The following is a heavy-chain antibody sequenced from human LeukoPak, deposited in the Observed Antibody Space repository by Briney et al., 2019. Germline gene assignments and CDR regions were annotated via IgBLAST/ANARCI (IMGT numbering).Heavy chain of an antibody. CDR3: ARERGDYYYYGMGV. V-gene: IGHV1-3*03. D-gene: IGHD3-10*01. CDR2: INAGNGNT. Sequence: ASVKVSCKASGYTFTSYAMHWVRQAPGQRLEWMGWINAGNGNTKYSQEFQGRVTITRDTSASTAYMELNSLRAEDTAVYYCARERGDYYYYGMGVWGQGTTVTVSS. J-gene: IGHJ6*02. CDR1: GYTFTSYA.